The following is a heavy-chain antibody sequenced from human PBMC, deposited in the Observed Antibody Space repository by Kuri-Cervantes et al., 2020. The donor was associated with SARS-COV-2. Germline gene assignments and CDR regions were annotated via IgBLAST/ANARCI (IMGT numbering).Heavy chain of an antibody. CDR2: INPNSGGT. Sequence: ASVKVSCKASGYTFTGYYMHWVRQAPGQGLEWMGWINPNSGGTNYAQKFQGRVTMTRDTSISTAYTELSRLRSDDTAVYYCASRGCSSTSCYTYWFDPWGQGTLVTVSS. V-gene: IGHV1-2*02. D-gene: IGHD2-2*02. J-gene: IGHJ5*02. CDR3: ASRGCSSTSCYTYWFDP. CDR1: GYTFTGYY.